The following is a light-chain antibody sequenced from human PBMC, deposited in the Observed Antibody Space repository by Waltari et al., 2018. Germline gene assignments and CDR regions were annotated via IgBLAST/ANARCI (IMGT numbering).Light chain of an antibody. CDR3: QKYERLPAT. V-gene: IGKV3-20*01. CDR1: QSNGRS. Sequence: IVLPQAPGTLCLSPGDSATLYRRASQSNGRSLVWYQQKPGHAPRLLIYAVSRRATGIPDRFSGSGYGTDFSLTISRLEPEDFAVYCCQKYERLPATFGEGTTVEIK. CDR2: AVS. J-gene: IGKJ4*02.